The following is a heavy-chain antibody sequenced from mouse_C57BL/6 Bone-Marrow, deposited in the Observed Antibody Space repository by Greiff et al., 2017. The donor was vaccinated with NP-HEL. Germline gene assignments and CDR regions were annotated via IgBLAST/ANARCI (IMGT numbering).Heavy chain of an antibody. J-gene: IGHJ1*03. Sequence: EVQLQQSGPVLVKPGASVKMSCKASGYTFTDYYMNWVKQSHGKSLEWIGVINPYNGGTSYNQKFKGKATLTVDKSSSTAYMELNSLTSEDSAVYYCASYYYGSSHWYFDVWGTGTTVTVSS. D-gene: IGHD1-1*01. CDR3: ASYYYGSSHWYFDV. V-gene: IGHV1-19*01. CDR1: GYTFTDYY. CDR2: INPYNGGT.